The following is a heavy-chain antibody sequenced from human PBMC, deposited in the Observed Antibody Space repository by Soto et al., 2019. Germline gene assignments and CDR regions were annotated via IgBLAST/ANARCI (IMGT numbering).Heavy chain of an antibody. V-gene: IGHV4-34*01. CDR2: INHSGST. J-gene: IGHJ5*02. Sequence: QVQLQQWGAGLLKPSETLSLTCAVYGGSFSGYYWSWIRQPPGKGLEWIGEINHSGSTNYNPSLKSRVTISVDTSTNQFSLKLSSVTAADTAVYYCARYAVWSGYYRENWFDPWGQGTLVTVSS. D-gene: IGHD3-3*01. CDR3: ARYAVWSGYYRENWFDP. CDR1: GGSFSGYY.